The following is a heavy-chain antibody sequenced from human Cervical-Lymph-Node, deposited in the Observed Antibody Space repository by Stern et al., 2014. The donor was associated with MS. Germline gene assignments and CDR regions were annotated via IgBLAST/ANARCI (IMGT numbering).Heavy chain of an antibody. V-gene: IGHV1-69*01. CDR1: GGTFNSNT. Sequence: QVQLVQSGAEVKKPGSSVKVSCKASGGTFNSNTISCVRQAPGQGLEWMGGINPLFGTPNYAPKFQGRLTATADESTSTAYMDLSSIRSEDTAVYFCTRDQGGIAAYWGQGTLVTVSS. D-gene: IGHD6-13*01. CDR2: INPLFGTP. J-gene: IGHJ4*02. CDR3: TRDQGGIAAY.